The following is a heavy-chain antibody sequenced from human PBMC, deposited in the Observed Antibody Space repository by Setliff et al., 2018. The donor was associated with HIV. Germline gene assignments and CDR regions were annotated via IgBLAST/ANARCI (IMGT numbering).Heavy chain of an antibody. CDR2: ISRSGVST. CDR3: VKGGDYNRRGFFDS. V-gene: IGHV3-23*01. CDR1: GLTFSTSA. J-gene: IGHJ4*02. D-gene: IGHD4-4*01. Sequence: GGSLRLSCVVSGLTFSTSAMSWVRQGPGKGLHWVAGISRSGVSTHYADPVKGRFSFSRDNSKNTLLLQMNSLRVEDTALYYCVKGGDYNRRGFFDSWGRGTLVTVSS.